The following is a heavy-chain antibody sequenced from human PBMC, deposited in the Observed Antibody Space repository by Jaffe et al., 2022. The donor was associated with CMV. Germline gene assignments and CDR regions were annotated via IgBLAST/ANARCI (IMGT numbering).Heavy chain of an antibody. D-gene: IGHD2-15*01. Sequence: EVQLVQSGAEVKKPGESLRISCQGSGYNFNNYWISWVRQMPGAGLEWMGRIDPSNSYINYNPSFQGHVTLSADKSVNTAYLQWNSLKASDTATYYCARRSAGSGGSRRLAYWGQGTLVTVSS. CDR1: GYNFNNYW. CDR3: ARRSAGSGGSRRLAY. CDR2: IDPSNSYI. J-gene: IGHJ4*02. V-gene: IGHV5-10-1*03.